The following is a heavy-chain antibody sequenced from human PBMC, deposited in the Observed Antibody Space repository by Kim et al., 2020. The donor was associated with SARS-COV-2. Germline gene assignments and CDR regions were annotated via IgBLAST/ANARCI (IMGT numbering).Heavy chain of an antibody. CDR1: GGSISSYY. D-gene: IGHD4-4*01. CDR2: IYYRGST. V-gene: IGHV4-59*13. Sequence: SETLSLTCTVSGGSISSYYWCSMLQPPGRELEWIGYIYYRGSTNYNPSLKSRLTRSVDTSKNQFSLKLISVTAADTAVDYCARVAYDYSNYVPFYYFDYWGQGTLVTVSS. J-gene: IGHJ4*02. CDR3: ARVAYDYSNYVPFYYFDY.